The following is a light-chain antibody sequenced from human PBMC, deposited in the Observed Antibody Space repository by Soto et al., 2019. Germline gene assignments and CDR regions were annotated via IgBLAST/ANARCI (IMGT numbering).Light chain of an antibody. CDR1: SSDVGGYNY. V-gene: IGLV2-8*01. J-gene: IGLJ2*01. CDR2: EVT. Sequence: QSALTQPPSAFGSPGQSVTISCTGTSSDVGGYNYFSWYQQLPGKAPKLMIYEVTKRTSGVPDRFSGSKSGNTASLTVSGLQADDEADYYCSSYAGSNNLVFGGGTKLTVL. CDR3: SSYAGSNNLV.